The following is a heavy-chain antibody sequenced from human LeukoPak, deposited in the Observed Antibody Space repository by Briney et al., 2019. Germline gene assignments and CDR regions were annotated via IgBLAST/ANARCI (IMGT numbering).Heavy chain of an antibody. J-gene: IGHJ4*02. CDR2: ITGSGGGT. D-gene: IGHD3-16*01. V-gene: IGHV3-23*01. CDR3: AKDLGDTGY. CDR1: GFTFSSNA. Sequence: PGGSQRLSCVASGFTFSSNAMSWVRQAPGKGLEWVSAITGSGGGTYYADSVKGRFTISRDTSKNTLYLQMNGLRAEDTAIYYCAKDLGDTGYWGQGTLVTVSS.